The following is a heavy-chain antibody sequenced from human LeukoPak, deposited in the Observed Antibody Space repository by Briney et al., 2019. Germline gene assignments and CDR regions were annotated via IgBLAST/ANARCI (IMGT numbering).Heavy chain of an antibody. Sequence: GALVKVSCKASGYTFTSYGISWVRQAPGQGLEWMGWISAYNGNTNYAQKLQGRVTMTTDTSTSTAYMELRSLRSDDTAVYYCARDLHYDILTWDAFDIWGQGTMVTVSS. CDR2: ISAYNGNT. CDR1: GYTFTSYG. CDR3: ARDLHYDILTWDAFDI. J-gene: IGHJ3*02. V-gene: IGHV1-18*01. D-gene: IGHD3-9*01.